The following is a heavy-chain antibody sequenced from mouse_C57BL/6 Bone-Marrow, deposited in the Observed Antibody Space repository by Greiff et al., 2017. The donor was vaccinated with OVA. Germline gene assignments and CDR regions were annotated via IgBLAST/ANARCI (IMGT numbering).Heavy chain of an antibody. V-gene: IGHV1-15*01. CDR1: GYTFTDYE. Sequence: QVQLQQSGAELVRPGASVTLSCKASGYTFTDYEMHWVKQTPVHGLEWIGAIDPETGGTAYNQKFKGKAILTADKSSSTAYMELRSLTSEHSAVYYCTRRLGQGGYFDYWGQGTTLTVSS. D-gene: IGHD4-1*01. J-gene: IGHJ2*01. CDR2: IDPETGGT. CDR3: TRRLGQGGYFDY.